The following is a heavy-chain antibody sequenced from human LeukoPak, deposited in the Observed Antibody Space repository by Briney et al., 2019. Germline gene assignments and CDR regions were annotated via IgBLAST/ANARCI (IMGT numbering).Heavy chain of an antibody. CDR3: AKEPLQGGYYYYGMDV. CDR2: ISGSGGST. J-gene: IGHJ6*02. V-gene: IGHV3-23*01. CDR1: GFTFSSYA. Sequence: PGASLRLSCAASGFTFSSYAMSWVRQAPGKALEWVSAISGSGGSTYYADSVKGRFTISRDNSKNTLYLQMNSLRAEDTAVYYCAKEPLQGGYYYYGMDVWGQGTTVTVSS. D-gene: IGHD1-1*01.